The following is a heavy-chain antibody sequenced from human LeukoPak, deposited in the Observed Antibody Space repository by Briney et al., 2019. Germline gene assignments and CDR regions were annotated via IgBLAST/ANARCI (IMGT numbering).Heavy chain of an antibody. V-gene: IGHV3-48*04. D-gene: IGHD3-22*01. CDR1: GYSFSSYG. J-gene: IGHJ3*02. Sequence: GRSLRLSCAASGYSFSSYGMQWVRQAPGKGLEWVSYISSSGSTIYYADSVKGRFTISRDNAKNSLYLQMNSLRAEDTAVYYCARETHYYYDSSGYYSPDAFDIWGQGTMVTVSS. CDR3: ARETHYYYDSSGYYSPDAFDI. CDR2: ISSSGSTI.